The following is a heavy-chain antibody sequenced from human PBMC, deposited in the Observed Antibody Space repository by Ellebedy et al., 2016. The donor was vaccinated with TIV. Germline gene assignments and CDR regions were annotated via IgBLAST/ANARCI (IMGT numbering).Heavy chain of an antibody. CDR2: IYWDDDK. CDR3: AHTITMVRGVITYHYYGMDV. J-gene: IGHJ6*02. D-gene: IGHD3-10*01. CDR1: GFSLSTSGEG. Sequence: SGPTLVKPTQTLTLPCSFSGFSLSTSGEGVGWIRQPPGKALEWLALIYWDDDKRYSPSLKSRLTITKDTSKNQVVLTMTNMDPVDTATYYCAHTITMVRGVITYHYYGMDVWGQGTTVTVSS. V-gene: IGHV2-5*02.